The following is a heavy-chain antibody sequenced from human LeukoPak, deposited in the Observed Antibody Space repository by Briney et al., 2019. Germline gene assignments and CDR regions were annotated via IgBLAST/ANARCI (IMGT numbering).Heavy chain of an antibody. V-gene: IGHV4-61*02. CDR1: GGTITSGSYY. D-gene: IGHD6-19*01. CDR2: IYTSGST. J-gene: IGHJ3*02. CDR3: ARGRSGWDTFDI. Sequence: SQTLSLTCTVSGGTITSGSYYWSWIRQPAGKGLEWIGRIYTSGSTNYNPSLKSRVTISVDTSKNQFSLNLSSVTAADTAVYFCARGRSGWDTFDIWGQGTMVTVSS.